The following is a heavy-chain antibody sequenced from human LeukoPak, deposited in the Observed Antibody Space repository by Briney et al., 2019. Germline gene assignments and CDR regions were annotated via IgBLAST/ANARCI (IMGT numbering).Heavy chain of an antibody. CDR3: ARAVTTQGLAFSI. CDR2: ISSSSSYI. V-gene: IGHV3-21*01. J-gene: IGHJ4*02. D-gene: IGHD4-17*01. Sequence: GGSLRLSCAASGFTFSSYSMNWVRQAPGKGPEWVSSISSSSSYIYYADSVKGRFTISRDNAKNSLYLQMNSLRAEDTAVYYCARAVTTQGLAFSIWGQGTLVTVSS. CDR1: GFTFSSYS.